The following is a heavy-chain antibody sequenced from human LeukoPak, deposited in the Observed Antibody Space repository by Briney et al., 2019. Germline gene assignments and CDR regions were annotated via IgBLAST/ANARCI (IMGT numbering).Heavy chain of an antibody. CDR2: INYSGST. CDR1: SGSTSSYY. D-gene: IGHD4-17*01. CDR3: ARVVYGDYAGDIYNWFDP. J-gene: IGHJ5*02. Sequence: LETLSLTCTVSSGSTSSYYWSWIRQPPGKGLEWIGYINYSGSTYNPSLKSRVTMSVDTSKNQFSLKLSSVTAADTAVYYCARVVYGDYAGDIYNWFDPWGQGTQVTVSS. V-gene: IGHV4-59*01.